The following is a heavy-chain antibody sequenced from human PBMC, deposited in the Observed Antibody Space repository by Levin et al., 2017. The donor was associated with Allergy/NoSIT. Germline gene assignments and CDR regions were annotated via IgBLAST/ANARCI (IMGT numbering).Heavy chain of an antibody. J-gene: IGHJ5*02. CDR2: ISRGGSP. D-gene: IGHD3-10*01. V-gene: IGHV4-61*02. CDR3: ARGAYGSGSRNWFDP. Sequence: SQTLSLTCTVSGGSISSGSYYWSWIRQPAGKPLEWIGRISRGGSPNYNPSLKSRLTISVDTSENQFSLKLSSVTAADTAVYYCARGAYGSGSRNWFDPWGQGTLVTVSS. CDR1: GGSISSGSYY.